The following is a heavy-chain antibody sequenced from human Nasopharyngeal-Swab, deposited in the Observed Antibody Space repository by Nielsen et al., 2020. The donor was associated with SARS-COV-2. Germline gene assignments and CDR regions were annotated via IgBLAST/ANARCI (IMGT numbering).Heavy chain of an antibody. J-gene: IGHJ6*02. V-gene: IGHV3-23*01. CDR1: GFTFSSYA. CDR3: AKAPYLRGLDV. CDR2: ISGSGDTT. D-gene: IGHD2-21*01. Sequence: GGSLRLSCVASGFTFSSYAMSWVRQAPGKGLEWVSIISGSGDTTYYADSVNDRFTISRDNSKNTLYLQMNSLRVEDTAVYYCAKAPYLRGLDVWGQGTTVTVSS.